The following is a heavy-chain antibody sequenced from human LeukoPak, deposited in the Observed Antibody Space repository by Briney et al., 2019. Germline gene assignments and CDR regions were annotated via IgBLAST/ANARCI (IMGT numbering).Heavy chain of an antibody. D-gene: IGHD3-3*01. CDR2: IGTAGDT. CDR1: GFTFSSYD. CDR3: ARDHPTQYDFWSGHYGMDV. V-gene: IGHV3-13*01. J-gene: IGHJ6*02. Sequence: GGSLRLSCAASGFTFSSYDMHWVRQATGKGLEWVSAIGTAGDTYYPGSVKGRFTISRENAKNSLYLQMNSLRAEDTAVYYCARDHPTQYDFWSGHYGMDVWGQGTTVTVSS.